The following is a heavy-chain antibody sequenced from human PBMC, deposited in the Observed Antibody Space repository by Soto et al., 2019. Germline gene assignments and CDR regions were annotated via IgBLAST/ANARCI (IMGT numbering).Heavy chain of an antibody. CDR3: ARGVGFGYYYYHMDL. Sequence: LSLTCTVSGDSVTSVSDYWSWIRQPPGKGLEWIGYIYYSGSADYNPSLGSRVTISIDTSKNQFSLKLTSVTAADTAVYYCARGVGFGYYYYHMDLWGQGT. CDR2: IYYSGSA. J-gene: IGHJ6*02. D-gene: IGHD3-10*01. CDR1: GDSVTSVSDY. V-gene: IGHV4-61*01.